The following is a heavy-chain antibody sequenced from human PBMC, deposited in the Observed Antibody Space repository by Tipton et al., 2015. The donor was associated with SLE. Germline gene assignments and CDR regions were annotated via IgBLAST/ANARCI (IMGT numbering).Heavy chain of an antibody. CDR2: IYSGGST. CDR3: AREYPYSTSSYFDF. D-gene: IGHD6-6*01. J-gene: IGHJ4*02. Sequence: SLRLSCAASGFTVSSNYMSWVRQAPGKGLEWVSVIYSGGSTYYADSVKGRFTISRHNSKNTLYLQMNSLRAEDTAVYYCAREYPYSTSSYFDFWGLGTLVTVSS. CDR1: GFTVSSNY. V-gene: IGHV3-53*04.